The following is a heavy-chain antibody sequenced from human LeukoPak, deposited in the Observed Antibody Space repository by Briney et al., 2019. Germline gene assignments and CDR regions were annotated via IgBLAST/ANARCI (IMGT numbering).Heavy chain of an antibody. V-gene: IGHV3-23*05. CDR2: INNNNNP. CDR3: AKDHPSSGWPAFES. D-gene: IGHD6-25*01. CDR1: GFTLTRYA. Sequence: GGSLRLSCAASGFTLTRYAMSWVRQAPGEGLEWVAAINNNNNPYYSDSVRGRFTISRDTSGNTHYLKMNNMRAGDTAIYYCAKDHPSSGWPAFESWGQGTLVTVSS. J-gene: IGHJ4*02.